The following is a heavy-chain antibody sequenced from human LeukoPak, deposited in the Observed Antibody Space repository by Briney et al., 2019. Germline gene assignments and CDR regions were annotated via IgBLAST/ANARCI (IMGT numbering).Heavy chain of an antibody. CDR3: AREEGYCGGDCYSYAFDI. D-gene: IGHD2-21*02. CDR2: ISTSSSYI. Sequence: PGGSLRLSCAATGFTFSTYYMNWVRQAPGKGLEWVSSISTSSSYIYYADAVKGRFTISRDNAKNSLYLQINSLRAEDTAVYYCAREEGYCGGDCYSYAFDIWGQGTMVTVSS. V-gene: IGHV3-21*01. J-gene: IGHJ3*02. CDR1: GFTFSTYY.